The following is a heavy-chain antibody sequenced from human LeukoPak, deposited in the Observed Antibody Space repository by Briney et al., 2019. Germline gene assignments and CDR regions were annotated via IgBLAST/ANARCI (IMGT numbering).Heavy chain of an antibody. Sequence: ASVTVSFKASGYTFTSYGISWVRQAPAQGLEWMGWISAYNGNTNYAQKLQGRVTMTTDTSTSTAYMELRSLRSYDTAVYYCARSFLAPYHYYYMDAGAKGPRSPSP. CDR2: ISAYNGNT. J-gene: IGHJ6*03. CDR3: ARSFLAPYHYYYMDA. V-gene: IGHV1-18*01. CDR1: GYTFTSYG. D-gene: IGHD3-3*02.